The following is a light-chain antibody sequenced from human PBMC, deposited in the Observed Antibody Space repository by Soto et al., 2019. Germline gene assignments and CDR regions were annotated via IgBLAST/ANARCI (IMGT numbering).Light chain of an antibody. J-gene: IGKJ2*01. V-gene: IGKV3-20*01. CDR1: QSVSSY. CDR2: GAF. Sequence: EIVLTQSPATLSLSPGERATLSCRASQSVSSYLAWYQQKPGQAPRLLIYGAFHRATGIPERFSGSGSVTDFTLTISRLEPEDFAVYYCQQYGGSLPYTFGQGTKVDIK. CDR3: QQYGGSLPYT.